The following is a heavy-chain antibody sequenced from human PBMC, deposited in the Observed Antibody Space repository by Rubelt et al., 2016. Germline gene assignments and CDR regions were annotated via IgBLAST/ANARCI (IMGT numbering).Heavy chain of an antibody. V-gene: IGHV4-31*03. CDR2: IHPSGST. Sequence: QVQLQESAPGLVKPSQTLSLTCTVSGGSISSGGYYWTWIRQPPGKGLEWIGEIHPSGSTNYNPSLKSRVTISVDTSKNQFSLKLSSVTAADTAVYYCARGLWGPVAGGYWGQGTLGTVSS. J-gene: IGHJ4*02. D-gene: IGHD6-19*01. CDR1: GGSISSGGYY. CDR3: ARGLWGPVAGGY.